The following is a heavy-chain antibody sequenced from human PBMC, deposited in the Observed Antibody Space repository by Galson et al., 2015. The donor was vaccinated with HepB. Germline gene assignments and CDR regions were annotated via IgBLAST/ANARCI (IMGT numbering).Heavy chain of an antibody. Sequence: SLRLSCAASGFRFEHYTMHWVRQIPGKGLEWLSFITWDGKTASYADSARGRFIISRDNNKNSLYLEMKSLRVEDTALYYCAKDYFDSRCGTYYYYGMDAWGPGTTVTVAS. CDR3: AKDYFDSRCGTYYYYGMDA. CDR1: GFRFEHYT. CDR2: ITWDGKTA. D-gene: IGHD3-22*01. J-gene: IGHJ6*02. V-gene: IGHV3-43D*03.